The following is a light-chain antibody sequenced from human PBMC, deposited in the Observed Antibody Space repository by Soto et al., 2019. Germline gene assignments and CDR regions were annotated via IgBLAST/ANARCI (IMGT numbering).Light chain of an antibody. J-gene: IGLJ2*01. CDR3: SSYTSSSTLV. V-gene: IGLV2-14*01. CDR2: EVS. Sequence: QPASVSGSPGQSITISCTGTSSDVGDFDCVSWYQQHPGKDPKLMIYEVSDRPSGVSNRFSGSKSGDTASLTISGLQAEDEADYYCSSYTSSSTLVFGGGTKLTVL. CDR1: SSDVGDFDC.